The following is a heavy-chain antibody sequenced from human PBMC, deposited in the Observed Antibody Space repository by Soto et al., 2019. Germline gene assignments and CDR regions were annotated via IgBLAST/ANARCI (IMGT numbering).Heavy chain of an antibody. CDR1: CSPLPASS. V-gene: IGHV1-24*01. D-gene: IGHD3-22*01. CDR3: AFGIEVFDY. Sequence: SFPFSCSPLPASSMHWVRQAPGKGLEWMGGFDPEDGETIYAQKFQGRVTMTEDTSTDTAYMALSSLRSEDTAVYSCAFGIEVFDYWGQGTLVTVSS. J-gene: IGHJ4*02. CDR2: FDPEDGET.